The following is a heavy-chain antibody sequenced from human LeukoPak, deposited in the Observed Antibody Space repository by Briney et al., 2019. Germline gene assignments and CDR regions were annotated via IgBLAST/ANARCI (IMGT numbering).Heavy chain of an antibody. CDR1: GFTFSSYS. CDR2: ISSSSSYI. D-gene: IGHD3/OR15-3a*01. Sequence: NAGRSLRLSCAASGFTFSSYSMNWVRQAPGKGLEWVSSISSSSSYIYYADSVKGRFTISRDNAKNSLYLQMNSLRAEDTAVYYCARGTDGLTLPSDWGQGTLVTVSS. J-gene: IGHJ4*02. V-gene: IGHV3-21*01. CDR3: ARGTDGLTLPSD.